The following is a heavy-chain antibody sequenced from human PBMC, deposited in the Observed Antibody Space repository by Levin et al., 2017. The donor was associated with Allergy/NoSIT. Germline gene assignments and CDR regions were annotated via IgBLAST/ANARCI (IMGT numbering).Heavy chain of an antibody. D-gene: IGHD2-2*01. J-gene: IGHJ4*02. CDR2: ISYDGSNK. CDR1: GFTFSSYA. V-gene: IGHV3-30-3*01. Sequence: GGSLRLSCAASGFTFSSYAMHWVRQAPGKGLEWVAVISYDGSNKYYADSVKGRFTISRDNSKNTLYLQMNSLRAEDTAVYYCASPLEPDCSSTSCSGFDYWGQGTLVTVSS. CDR3: ASPLEPDCSSTSCSGFDY.